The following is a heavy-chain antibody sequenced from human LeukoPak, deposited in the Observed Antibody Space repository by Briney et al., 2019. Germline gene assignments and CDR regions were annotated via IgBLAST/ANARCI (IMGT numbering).Heavy chain of an antibody. CDR3: ACGSRQPDAFDI. CDR1: GYTLTELS. CDR2: FDPEDGET. J-gene: IGHJ3*02. D-gene: IGHD1-14*01. Sequence: ASVKVSCKVSGYTLTELSMHWVRQAPGKGLEWMGGFDPEDGETIYAQKFQGRVTMTTDTSTSTAYMELRSLRSDDTAVYYCACGSRQPDAFDIWGQGTMVTVSS. V-gene: IGHV1-24*01.